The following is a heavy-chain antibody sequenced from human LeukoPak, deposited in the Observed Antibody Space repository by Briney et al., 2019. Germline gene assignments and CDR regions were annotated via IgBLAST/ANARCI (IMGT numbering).Heavy chain of an antibody. J-gene: IGHJ5*02. CDR2: ISAYNGNT. Sequence: GASVKVSCKAAGYTFTSYGISWVRQAAGQGLEWRGWISAYNGNTNYAQKLQGRVTMTTDTSTSTAYMELRSLRSDDTAVYYCARLRWGRAAAAYNWFDPWGQGTLVTVSS. CDR1: GYTFTSYG. D-gene: IGHD6-13*01. V-gene: IGHV1-18*01. CDR3: ARLRWGRAAAAYNWFDP.